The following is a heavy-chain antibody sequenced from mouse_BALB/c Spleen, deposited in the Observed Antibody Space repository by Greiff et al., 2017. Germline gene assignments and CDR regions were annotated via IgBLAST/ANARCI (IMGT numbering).Heavy chain of an antibody. J-gene: IGHJ3*01. V-gene: IGHV1-4*01. CDR2: INPSSGYT. Sequence: VQLQQSGAELARPGASVKMSCKASGYTFTSYTMHWVKQRPGQGLEWIGYINPSSGYTNYNQKFKDKATLTADKSSSTAYMQLSSLTSEDSAVYYCVRGGLLPWFAYWGQGTLVTVSA. CDR1: GYTFTSYT. CDR3: VRGGLLPWFAY. D-gene: IGHD2-1*01.